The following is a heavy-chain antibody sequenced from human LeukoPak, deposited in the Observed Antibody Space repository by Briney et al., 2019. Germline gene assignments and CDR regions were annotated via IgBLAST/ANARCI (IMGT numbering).Heavy chain of an antibody. Sequence: ASVKVSRKTSGYIYTDYDIIGVRHATGQGLEWRGWMNPYRCGAGCAQNFGGSVTMPRDTSTSTAFMELSSLTSEDTAVYYCARFHRHQLPKSDYWGQGTLVTVSS. CDR2: MNPYRCGA. CDR1: GYIYTDYD. V-gene: IGHV1-8*01. CDR3: ARFHRHQLPKSDY. D-gene: IGHD1-14*01. J-gene: IGHJ4*02.